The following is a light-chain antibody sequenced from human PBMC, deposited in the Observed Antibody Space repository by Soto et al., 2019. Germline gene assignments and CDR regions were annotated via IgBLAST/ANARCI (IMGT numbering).Light chain of an antibody. CDR3: QQSYSTPRT. CDR1: QSISSS. CDR2: AAS. Sequence: DIQMTQAPSSLSASVGDRVTITCRASQSISSSLKWYQQKPGKAPKLLIYAASSLQSGVPSRFSGSGSGTDFTLTISSLQPEDFATYYCQQSYSTPRTFGQGTKVEIK. V-gene: IGKV1-39*01. J-gene: IGKJ1*01.